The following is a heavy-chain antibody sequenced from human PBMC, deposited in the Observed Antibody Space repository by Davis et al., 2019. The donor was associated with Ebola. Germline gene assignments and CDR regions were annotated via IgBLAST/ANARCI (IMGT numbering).Heavy chain of an antibody. D-gene: IGHD3-10*01. CDR1: GYTFTSYA. CDR3: ARAPYYYGSGSFDY. V-gene: IGHV1-3*01. CDR2: INAGNGNT. J-gene: IGHJ4*02. Sequence: ASVKVSCKASGYTFTSYAMHWVRQAPGQRLEWMGWINAGNGNTKYSQKFQGRVTITRDTSASTAYMELRSLRSDDTAVYYCARAPYYYGSGSFDYWGQGTLVTVSS.